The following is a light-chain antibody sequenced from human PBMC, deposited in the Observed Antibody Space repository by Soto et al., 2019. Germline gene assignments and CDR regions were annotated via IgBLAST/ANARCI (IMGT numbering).Light chain of an antibody. J-gene: IGKJ1*01. V-gene: IGKV1-5*01. CDR1: QSISSW. CDR3: QQYNSYPWP. Sequence: DIQMTQSPSTLSASVGDRVTITCRASQSISSWLAWYQQKPGKAPKLLIYDASSLESGVPSRFSGSGSGTEFTRTISSLQPDDFATCYCQQYNSYPWPFGQGTKVELK. CDR2: DAS.